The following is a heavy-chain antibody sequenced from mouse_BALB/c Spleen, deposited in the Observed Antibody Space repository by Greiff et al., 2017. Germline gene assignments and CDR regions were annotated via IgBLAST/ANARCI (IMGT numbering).Heavy chain of an antibody. J-gene: IGHJ3*01. CDR3: ARSDCGSSPFAY. CDR2: ISSGSSTI. D-gene: IGHD1-1*01. Sequence: EVKLMESGGGLVQPGGSRKLSCAASGFTFSSFGMHWVRQAPEKGLEWVAYISSGSSTIYYADTVKGRFTISRDNPKNTLFLQMTSLRSEDTAMYYCARSDCGSSPFAYWGQGTLVTVSA. CDR1: GFTFSSFG. V-gene: IGHV5-17*02.